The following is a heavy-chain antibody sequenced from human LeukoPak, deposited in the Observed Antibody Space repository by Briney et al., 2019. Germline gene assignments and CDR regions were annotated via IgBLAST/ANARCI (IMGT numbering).Heavy chain of an antibody. CDR1: GYSFTSYW. CDR2: IYPGDSDT. J-gene: IGHJ5*02. V-gene: IGHV5-51*01. Sequence: GESLKISCKGSGYSFTSYWIGWVRQMPGKGLEWMGIIYPGDSDTRYSPSFQGQVTISADKSISTAYLQWSSLKALDTAMYYCARLFYYDSSGYYNWFDPWGQGPLVTVSS. D-gene: IGHD3-22*01. CDR3: ARLFYYDSSGYYNWFDP.